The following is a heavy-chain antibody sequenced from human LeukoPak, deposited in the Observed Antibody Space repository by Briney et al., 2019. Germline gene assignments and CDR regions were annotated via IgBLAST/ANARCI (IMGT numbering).Heavy chain of an antibody. CDR3: ARDRVGATDYFDY. D-gene: IGHD1-26*01. V-gene: IGHV3-30-3*01. CDR1: GFTFSSYA. CDR2: ISYDGSNK. Sequence: GGSLRLSCAASGFTFSSYAMHWVRQAPGKGLEWVAVISYDGSNKYYADSVKGRFTISRDNSKSPLYLQMNSLRAEDTAVYYCARDRVGATDYFDYWGQGTLVTVSS. J-gene: IGHJ4*02.